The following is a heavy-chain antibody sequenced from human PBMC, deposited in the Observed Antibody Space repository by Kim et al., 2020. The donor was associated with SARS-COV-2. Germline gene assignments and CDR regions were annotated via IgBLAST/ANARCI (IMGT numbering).Heavy chain of an antibody. CDR2: ISNNGSTT. CDR3: ARDLPIDPHYYYYVDV. J-gene: IGHJ6*03. CDR1: GFTFSSYE. V-gene: IGHV3-48*03. Sequence: GGSLRLSCAASGFTFSSYEMHWVRQAPGKGLQRVSSISNNGSTTYYADSVKGRFTISRDNAKNSLYLQMSSLRAEDTAVYYCARDLPIDPHYYYYVDVWGKGPTVTVSS.